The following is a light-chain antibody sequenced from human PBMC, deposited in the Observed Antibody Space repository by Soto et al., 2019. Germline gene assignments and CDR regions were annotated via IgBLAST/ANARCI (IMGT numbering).Light chain of an antibody. CDR1: ESVSTY. J-gene: IGKJ5*01. Sequence: EIVLTQSPATLSLSSGERATLXXRATESVSTYLAWYQQKPGRAPRVXIYEASKRATGIPARFSGSGAGTGFTLTISSLEPEDFAVYYCQQRGKGPITFGQGTRLEI. V-gene: IGKV3-11*01. CDR3: QQRGKGPIT. CDR2: EAS.